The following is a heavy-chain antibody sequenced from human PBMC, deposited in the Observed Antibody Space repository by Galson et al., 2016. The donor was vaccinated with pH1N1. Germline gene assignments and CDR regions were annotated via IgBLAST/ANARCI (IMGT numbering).Heavy chain of an antibody. CDR3: ARHQSSSDDYFFYNMDV. CDR2: VYPGDSDT. J-gene: IGHJ6*02. D-gene: IGHD6-6*01. V-gene: IGHV5-51*01. Sequence: QSGAEVKKPGESLKISCKGSGYIFSTFWIGWVRQMPGKGLEWMGIVYPGDSDTRYNPSFKGQVTISVDKSIGTAYLQWSSLKASDSAIYFCARHQSSSDDYFFYNMDVGGPGPPVTVSS. CDR1: GYIFSTFW.